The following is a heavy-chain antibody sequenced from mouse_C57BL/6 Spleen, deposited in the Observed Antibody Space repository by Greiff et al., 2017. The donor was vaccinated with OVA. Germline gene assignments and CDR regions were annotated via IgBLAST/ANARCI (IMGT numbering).Heavy chain of an antibody. D-gene: IGHD1-1*01. V-gene: IGHV5-17*01. Sequence: EVHLVESGGGLVKPGGSLKLSCAASGFTFSDYGMHWVRQAPEKGLEWVAYISRGSSTIYYADTVKGRFTISRDNAKNTLFLQMTSLRSEDTAMYYCARQSYGSSYLSYWYFDVWGTGTTVTVSS. CDR2: ISRGSSTI. J-gene: IGHJ1*03. CDR1: GFTFSDYG. CDR3: ARQSYGSSYLSYWYFDV.